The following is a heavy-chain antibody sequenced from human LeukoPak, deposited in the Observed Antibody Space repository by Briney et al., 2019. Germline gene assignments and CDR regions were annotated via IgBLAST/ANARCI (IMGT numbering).Heavy chain of an antibody. J-gene: IGHJ4*02. Sequence: PGGSLRLSCAASGFTFCNAWMSWVRQAPGKGLEWVGRFKSNTDGGTKYYDAPVKGRFTISRNDSKNTLYLQMNSLKTEDTAVYYCTTVSEYCGGDCYSRFDYWGQGTLVTVSS. CDR3: TTVSEYCGGDCYSRFDY. CDR2: FKSNTDGGTK. D-gene: IGHD2-21*02. CDR1: GFTFCNAW. V-gene: IGHV3-15*01.